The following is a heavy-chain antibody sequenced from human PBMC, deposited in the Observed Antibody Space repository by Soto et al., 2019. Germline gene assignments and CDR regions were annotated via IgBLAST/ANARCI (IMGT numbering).Heavy chain of an antibody. V-gene: IGHV1-69*02. CDR3: ATGGHCNTATCYRPLDS. CDR2: IIPLLGIA. CDR1: GGTFSNYI. D-gene: IGHD2-2*01. Sequence: SVKVSCKASGGTFSNYIINWVRQAPGQGFEWMGRIIPLLGIANYAQEFQGRVTITADKSTSTAYMELSSLRSEDTALYYCATGGHCNTATCYRPLDSWGQGTLVTVSS. J-gene: IGHJ4*02.